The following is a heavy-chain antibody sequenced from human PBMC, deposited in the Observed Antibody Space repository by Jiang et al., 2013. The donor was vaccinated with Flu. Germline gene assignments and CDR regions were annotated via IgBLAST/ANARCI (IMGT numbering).Heavy chain of an antibody. D-gene: IGHD3-22*01. V-gene: IGHV3-23*01. Sequence: LVQPGGSLRLSCAASGFTFSSYAMSWVRQAPGKGLEWVSAISGSGGSTYYADSVKGRFTISRDNSKNTLYLQMNSLRAEDTAVYYCAKVAGYYDSSGYPYYFDYWGQGTLVTVSS. CDR2: ISGSGGST. J-gene: IGHJ4*02. CDR3: AKVAGYYDSSGYPYYFDY. CDR1: GFTFSSYA.